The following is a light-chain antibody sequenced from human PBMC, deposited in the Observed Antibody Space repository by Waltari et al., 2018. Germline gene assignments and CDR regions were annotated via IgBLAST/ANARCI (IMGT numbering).Light chain of an antibody. V-gene: IGKV1-39*01. CDR3: QQSYSTPQELT. J-gene: IGKJ4*01. CDR2: AAS. CDR1: QSISSY. Sequence: DIQMTQSPSSLSACVGDRVTITCRASQSISSYLNWYQQKPGKAPKLLIYAASSLQSGVPSRFSGSGSGTDFTLTISSLQPEDFATYYCQQSYSTPQELTFGGGTKVEIK.